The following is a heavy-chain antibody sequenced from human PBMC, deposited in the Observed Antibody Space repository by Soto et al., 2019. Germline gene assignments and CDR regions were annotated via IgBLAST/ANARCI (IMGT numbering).Heavy chain of an antibody. V-gene: IGHV1-69*13. CDR3: ARAPILVGETTYENYFDY. CDR2: NIPIFGTA. J-gene: IGHJ4*02. D-gene: IGHD2-21*01. CDR1: GGTFSNFV. Sequence: PVKVSGKASGGTFSNFVTCRVRQGPGQGLEWMGGNIPIFGTANYAQKFQGRVTIIADESTGTTYMELTSLRSEDTAVYYCARAPILVGETTYENYFDYWGQGTLVTVSS.